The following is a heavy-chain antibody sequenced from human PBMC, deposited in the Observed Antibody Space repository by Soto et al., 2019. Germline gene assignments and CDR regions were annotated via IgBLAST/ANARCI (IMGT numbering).Heavy chain of an antibody. Sequence: QLQLQESVPGLVKPSETLSLTCTVSGGSISSPHDYWGWIRQSPGRGLEWIASIYYSGSSYYNPSLQSRITISVDTSKNQFSLNLPSVTAADTAVYYCAKHGLTAYMAYYFDLWGRGTLVTVSS. CDR3: AKHGLTAYMAYYFDL. V-gene: IGHV4-39*01. D-gene: IGHD3-16*01. J-gene: IGHJ4*02. CDR2: IYYSGSS. CDR1: GGSISSPHDY.